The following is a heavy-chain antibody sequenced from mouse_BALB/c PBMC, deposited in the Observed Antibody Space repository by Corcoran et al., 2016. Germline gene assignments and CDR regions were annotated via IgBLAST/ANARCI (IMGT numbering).Heavy chain of an antibody. Sequence: EVQLQQSGPELVKPGASVKMSCKASGYTFTDYYMKWVKQSHGKNLEWIGDVDPNNGGTSYSQNFKGKATLTVDKSSSTAYMQLNSLTSEDSAVYFCARDRYWYFDVWGAGTTVTVSS. CDR1: GYTFTDYY. CDR3: ARDRYWYFDV. J-gene: IGHJ1*01. V-gene: IGHV1-26*01. CDR2: VDPNNGGT. D-gene: IGHD2-14*01.